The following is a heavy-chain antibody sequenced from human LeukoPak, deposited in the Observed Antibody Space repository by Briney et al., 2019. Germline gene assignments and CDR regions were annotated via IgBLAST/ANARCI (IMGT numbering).Heavy chain of an antibody. Sequence: SETLSLTCTVSGGSISSYYGSWIRQPAGKGLEWIGRIYTSGSTNYNHSLKSRVTMSVDTSKNQFSLKLSSVTAADTDVYYCARGVSGYLNTRYAFDIWGQGTMVTVSS. J-gene: IGHJ3*02. CDR2: IYTSGST. D-gene: IGHD3-22*01. CDR1: GGSISSYY. V-gene: IGHV4-4*07. CDR3: ARGVSGYLNTRYAFDI.